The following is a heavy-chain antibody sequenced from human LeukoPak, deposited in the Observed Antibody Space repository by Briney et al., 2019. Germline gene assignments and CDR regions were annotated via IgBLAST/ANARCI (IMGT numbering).Heavy chain of an antibody. Sequence: PSETLSLTCTVSGGSISSGNYYWTWIRQPAGKALEWIGRIYTSGSTNYNYSLKSRVTISADTSKNQFSLNLSSVTAADTAVYYCARMGLWVVTAIDAFDIWGQGTMVTVSS. CDR3: ARMGLWVVTAIDAFDI. CDR2: IYTSGST. D-gene: IGHD2-21*02. CDR1: GGSISSGNYY. V-gene: IGHV4-61*02. J-gene: IGHJ3*02.